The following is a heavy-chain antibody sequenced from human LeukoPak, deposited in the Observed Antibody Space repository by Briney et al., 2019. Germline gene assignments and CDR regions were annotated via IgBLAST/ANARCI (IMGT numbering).Heavy chain of an antibody. Sequence: PSETLFLTSTQSLGSISSGRCYSSWIRQPAGKGLEWIGRIYTSGSTNYNPSLKSRVTISVDTSKNQFSLKLSSVTAADTAVHYCASQLIAVAAPEDWGQGTLVTVSS. CDR1: LGSISSGRCY. CDR3: ASQLIAVAAPED. V-gene: IGHV4-61*02. D-gene: IGHD6-19*01. J-gene: IGHJ4*02. CDR2: IYTSGST.